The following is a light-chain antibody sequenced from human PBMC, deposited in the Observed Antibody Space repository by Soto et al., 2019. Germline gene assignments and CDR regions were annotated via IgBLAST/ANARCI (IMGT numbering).Light chain of an antibody. CDR3: QQCYSYNRT. J-gene: IGKJ1*01. Sequence: AIRMTQSPSSLSASTGDRVTITCRASQGISSYLAWYQQKPGTAPKLLIYAASTLQSGVPSRFSGSGSGTDFTLTISCLQSEDFATYYCQQCYSYNRTCGQATKVDIK. CDR1: QGISSY. V-gene: IGKV1-8*01. CDR2: AAS.